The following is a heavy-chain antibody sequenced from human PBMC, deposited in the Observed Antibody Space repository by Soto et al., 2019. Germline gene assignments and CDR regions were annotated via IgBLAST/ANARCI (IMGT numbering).Heavy chain of an antibody. CDR3: ARARGWFDP. CDR2: INPSDNST. Sequence: QVQLVQSGAEVKKPGASVKVSCKASGYTFTSYYMHWVRQAPGQGLEWMGVINPSDNSTTYAQKFQGRVNKNRDTSTSTVYMELTSLRSEDTAVYYCARARGWFDPWGQGTLVTVSS. J-gene: IGHJ5*02. V-gene: IGHV1-46*01. CDR1: GYTFTSYY. D-gene: IGHD3-10*01.